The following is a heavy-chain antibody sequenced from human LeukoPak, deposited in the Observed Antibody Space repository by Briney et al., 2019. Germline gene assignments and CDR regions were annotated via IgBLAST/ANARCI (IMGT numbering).Heavy chain of an antibody. CDR3: AELGITMIGGV. CDR1: GFTFRSYT. J-gene: IGHJ6*04. V-gene: IGHV3-48*04. Sequence: GGSLRLSCAASGFTFRSYTMNWVRQAPGKGLEWVSSISSSGSTIYYAVSVKGRFTISRNNAKNSLYLQMNSLRAEDTAVYYCAELGITMIGGVWGKGTTVTISS. CDR2: ISSSGSTI. D-gene: IGHD3-10*02.